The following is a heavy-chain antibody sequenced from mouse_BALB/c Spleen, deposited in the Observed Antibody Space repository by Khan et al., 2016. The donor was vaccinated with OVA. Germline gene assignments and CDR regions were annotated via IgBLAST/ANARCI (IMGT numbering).Heavy chain of an antibody. Sequence: QVQLQQPGAELVKPGASVKLSCKASGYPLTSYWLHWVKQRPGQGPEWIGEIDPSDSYTNYNQKFEGRATLTVDKSSSPTYMYLSSLTSEDSAVYYCVRSFHYGSSTWLAYWGQGTLVTVSS. CDR2: IDPSDSYT. J-gene: IGHJ3*01. CDR3: VRSFHYGSSTWLAY. V-gene: IGHV1-69*02. D-gene: IGHD1-1*01. CDR1: GYPLTSYW.